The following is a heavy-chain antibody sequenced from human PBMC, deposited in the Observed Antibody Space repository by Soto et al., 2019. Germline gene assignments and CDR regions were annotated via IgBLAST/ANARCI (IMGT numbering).Heavy chain of an antibody. Sequence: GSLRLSCSASGFIFSSYAMSWVRQAPGKGLEWLSAISGSGDSTYYADSVKGRFTLSRDNLENTLYLQMNSLRGEDTAVYYCAKRWGVAGTYYSMDVWGQGTTVTVSS. J-gene: IGHJ6*02. D-gene: IGHD6-19*01. CDR2: ISGSGDST. CDR1: GFIFSSYA. CDR3: AKRWGVAGTYYSMDV. V-gene: IGHV3-23*01.